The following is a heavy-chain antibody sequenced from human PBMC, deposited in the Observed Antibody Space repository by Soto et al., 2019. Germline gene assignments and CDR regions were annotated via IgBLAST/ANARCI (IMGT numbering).Heavy chain of an antibody. J-gene: IGHJ4*02. V-gene: IGHV1-18*01. CDR2: ISGYNGNT. CDR3: VRDTYYYHSSGPAPFEY. Sequence: QIQLVQSGTEVKRSGASVKVSCKTSGYSFTTYGLSWVRQAPGRGLEWVGWISGYNGNTNYAQKFQGTVILTTETPTTTGYMEIKSLSSDDTAVYYCVRDTYYYHSSGPAPFEYWGQGTQVTVSS. D-gene: IGHD3-22*01. CDR1: GYSFTTYG.